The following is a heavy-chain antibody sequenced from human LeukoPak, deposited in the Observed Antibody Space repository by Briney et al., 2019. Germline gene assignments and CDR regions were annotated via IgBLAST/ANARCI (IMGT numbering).Heavy chain of an antibody. CDR2: IYYSGST. CDR3: ARLDLVVTAIPPYYYYMDV. CDR1: GVSISSSSYY. V-gene: IGHV4-39*01. Sequence: SETLSLTCTVSGVSISSSSYYWGWIRQPPGKGLEWIGSIYYSGSTYYNPSLKSRVTISVDTSNNQFSLKLSSVTAADTAVYYCARLDLVVTAIPPYYYYMDVWGKGTTVTISS. J-gene: IGHJ6*03. D-gene: IGHD2-21*02.